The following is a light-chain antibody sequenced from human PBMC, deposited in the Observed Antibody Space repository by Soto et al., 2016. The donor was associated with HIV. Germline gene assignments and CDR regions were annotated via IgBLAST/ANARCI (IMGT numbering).Light chain of an antibody. J-gene: IGKJ2*01. CDR2: AAS. V-gene: IGKV1-8*01. Sequence: AIRMTQSPSSFSASTGDRVTITCRASQGINNYLAWYQQKPGKAPKLLIYAASTLQSGVPSRFSGSGSGTDFTLTISCLQSEDFATYYCQQYYSHPYTFGQGTKLEIK. CDR1: QGINNY. CDR3: QQYYSHPYT.